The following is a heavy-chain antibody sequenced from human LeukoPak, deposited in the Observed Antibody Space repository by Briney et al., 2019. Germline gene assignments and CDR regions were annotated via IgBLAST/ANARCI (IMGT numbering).Heavy chain of an antibody. CDR3: ARDQEGFDY. CDR2: MNPGSGNT. J-gene: IGHJ4*02. Sequence: ASVKVSCKASGYTFTSYDINWVRQTTGQGLEWMGWMNPGSGNTGYAQKFQGRVTMTRNTSINTVYMEVSGLRSEDTAVYYCARDQEGFDYWGQGTLVTVSS. CDR1: GYTFTSYD. V-gene: IGHV1-8*01.